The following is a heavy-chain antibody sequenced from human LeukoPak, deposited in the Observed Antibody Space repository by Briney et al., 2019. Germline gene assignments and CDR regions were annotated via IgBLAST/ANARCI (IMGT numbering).Heavy chain of an antibody. CDR2: VDPEDGET. Sequence: ASVKVSRKASGYSFSDYYMNWVRQAPGKGLEWMGRVDPEDGETIYAEKFQDRVTMTTDTSTSTAYLELSSLRSDDTAVYYCATFCSGGNCHGSYYFDYWGQGTLVIVSS. CDR3: ATFCSGGNCHGSYYFDY. V-gene: IGHV1-69-2*01. D-gene: IGHD2-15*01. CDR1: GYSFSDYY. J-gene: IGHJ4*02.